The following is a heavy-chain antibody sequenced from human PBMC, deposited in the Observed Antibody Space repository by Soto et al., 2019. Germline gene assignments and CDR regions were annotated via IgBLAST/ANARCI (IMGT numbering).Heavy chain of an antibody. D-gene: IGHD3-22*01. J-gene: IGHJ5*02. CDR2: IYYSGST. CDR3: ATVREDYYDSSGPPGWFDP. CDR1: GGSISSYY. V-gene: IGHV4-59*01. Sequence: SETLSLTCTVSGGSISSYYWSWIRQPPGKGLEWIGYIYYSGSTNYNPSLKSRVTISVDTSKNQFSLKLSSVTAADTAVYYCATVREDYYDSSGPPGWFDPWGQGTLVTVSS.